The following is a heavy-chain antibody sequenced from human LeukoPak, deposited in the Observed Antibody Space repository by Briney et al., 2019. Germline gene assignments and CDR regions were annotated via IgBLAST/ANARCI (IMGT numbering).Heavy chain of an antibody. CDR3: ARGGDYVWGSYRYLSWFDP. CDR1: GGSISSHY. V-gene: IGHV4-59*11. Sequence: SETLSLTCSVSGGSISSHYWSWIRQPPGKGLEWSGYIYYSGSTNYNPSLKSRVTISVDTSKNQFSLKLSSVTAADTAVYYCARGGDYVWGSYRYLSWFDPWGQGTLVTVSS. CDR2: IYYSGST. J-gene: IGHJ5*02. D-gene: IGHD3-16*02.